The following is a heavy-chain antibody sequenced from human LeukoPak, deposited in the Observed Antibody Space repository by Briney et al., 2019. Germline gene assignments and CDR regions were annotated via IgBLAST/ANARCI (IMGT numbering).Heavy chain of an antibody. V-gene: IGHV1-2*02. CDR2: INPNSGGT. J-gene: IGHJ3*02. D-gene: IGHD6-19*01. CDR3: TLPHSSGWYDAFDI. Sequence: ASVKVSCKASGYTFTGYYMHWVRQAPGQGLEWMGSINPNSGGTTYAQNFKGRVTMTRDMSINTAYLELSRLSFDDTAVYYCTLPHSSGWYDAFDIWGQGTMVTVSS. CDR1: GYTFTGYY.